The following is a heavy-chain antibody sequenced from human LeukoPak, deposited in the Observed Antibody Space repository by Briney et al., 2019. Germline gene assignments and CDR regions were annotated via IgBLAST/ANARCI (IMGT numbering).Heavy chain of an antibody. J-gene: IGHJ4*02. CDR3: ARGPTGYCTSTNCYNFDY. V-gene: IGHV4-4*07. CDR1: GGSISSYY. CDR2: IYTSGST. D-gene: IGHD2-2*02. Sequence: SETLSLTCTVSGGSISSYYWSWIRQPAGKGLEWIGRIYTSGSTNYNPSLKSRVTMSIDTSKNQFSLKLSSVTAADTAIYYCARGPTGYCTSTNCYNFDYWGQGTLVTVSS.